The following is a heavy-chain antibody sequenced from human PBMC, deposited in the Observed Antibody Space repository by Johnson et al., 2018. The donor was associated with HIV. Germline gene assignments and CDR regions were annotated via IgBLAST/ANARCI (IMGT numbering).Heavy chain of an antibody. CDR1: GFTFSNAW. Sequence: VQLVESGGGLVKPGGSLRLSCAASGFTFSNAWMSWVRQAPGKGLEWVGRIKSKTDGGTTDYAAPVKGRFTISRDDSKNTLYLQMNSLRAEDTALYYCARDWAAVGRVGGMDAFDIWGQGTMVTVSS. CDR2: IKSKTDGGTT. V-gene: IGHV3-15*01. CDR3: ARDWAAVGRVGGMDAFDI. J-gene: IGHJ3*02. D-gene: IGHD6-13*01.